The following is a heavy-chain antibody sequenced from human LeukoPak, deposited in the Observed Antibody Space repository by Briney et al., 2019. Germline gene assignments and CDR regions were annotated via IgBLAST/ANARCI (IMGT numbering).Heavy chain of an antibody. D-gene: IGHD6-13*01. CDR2: INHSGSP. V-gene: IGHV4-39*07. CDR1: GCSISSSRYS. Sequence: SGTLCLTCSDLGCSISSSRYSWTWIRHPTRKGLEWIGEINHSGSPNYNPSLKSRVTISVDTSKNQFSLKLSSVTAADTAVYYCARDGDIAAAGRGDEDYWGQGTLVTVSS. CDR3: ARDGDIAAAGRGDEDY. J-gene: IGHJ4*02.